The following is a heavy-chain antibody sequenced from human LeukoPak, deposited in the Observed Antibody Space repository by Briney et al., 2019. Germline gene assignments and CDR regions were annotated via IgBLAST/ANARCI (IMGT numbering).Heavy chain of an antibody. CDR1: GFTFSNYE. CDR2: ISNIGDII. CDR3: ARVLRYDNSGHDSFDI. J-gene: IGHJ3*02. Sequence: PGGSRRLSCAASGFTFSNYEMNWVRQAPGKGLEWISHISNIGDIIHYADSVEGRFTISRDNAENSLYLQMNSLRAEDTAVYYCARVLRYDNSGHDSFDIWGQGTMVIVSS. V-gene: IGHV3-48*03. D-gene: IGHD3-22*01.